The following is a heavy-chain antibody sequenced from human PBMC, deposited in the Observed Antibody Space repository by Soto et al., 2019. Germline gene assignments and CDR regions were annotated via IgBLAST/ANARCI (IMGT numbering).Heavy chain of an antibody. CDR1: GDSVSRYY. Sequence: QVPLQESGPGLVKPSETLSLRCTVSGDSVSRYYWSWIRQLPGRGLEWIGCIYISENTNYNPSLNSRVTISRDTSKNQFSLKLKPVTSADTAVYYCARGVLRYYHYGMDVWGQGTTVTVSS. V-gene: IGHV4-59*02. CDR2: IYISENT. CDR3: ARGVLRYYHYGMDV. J-gene: IGHJ6*02.